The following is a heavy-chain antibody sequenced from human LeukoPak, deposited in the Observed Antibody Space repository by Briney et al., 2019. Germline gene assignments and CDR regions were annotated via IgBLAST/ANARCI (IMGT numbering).Heavy chain of an antibody. CDR2: IYYSGST. CDR1: GGSISSYY. V-gene: IGHV4-59*01. CDR3: ARGNYYYYMDV. Sequence: SETLSLTCTVSGGSISSYYWSWIRQPPGKGLEWIGYIYYSGSTNYNPSLKSRVTISVDTSKNQFSLKLSSVTAADTAVYYCARGNYYYYMDVWGKGTTVTISS. J-gene: IGHJ6*03. D-gene: IGHD6-13*01.